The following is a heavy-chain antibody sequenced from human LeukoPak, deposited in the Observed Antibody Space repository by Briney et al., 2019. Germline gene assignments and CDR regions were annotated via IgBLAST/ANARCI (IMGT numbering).Heavy chain of an antibody. D-gene: IGHD2-15*01. Sequence: GGSLRLSCAASGFTFSSYAMHWVRQAPGKGLEWVAVISYDGSNKYYADSVKGRFTISRDNSKNTLYLQMNSLRAEDTAVYYCARDSRGCSGGSCPYYYYYGMDVWGQGTTVTVSS. CDR1: GFTFSSYA. CDR2: ISYDGSNK. V-gene: IGHV3-30*14. J-gene: IGHJ6*02. CDR3: ARDSRGCSGGSCPYYYYYGMDV.